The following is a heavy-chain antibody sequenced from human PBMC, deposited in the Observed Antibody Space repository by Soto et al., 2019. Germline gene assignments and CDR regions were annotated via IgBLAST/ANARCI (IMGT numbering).Heavy chain of an antibody. CDR1: GFTFSSYW. CDR2: IKQDGSEK. Sequence: GGSLRLSCAASGFTFSSYWMSWVRQAPGKGLEWVANIKQDGSEKYYADSVKGRFTISRDNAKNSLYLQMNSLRAEDTAVYYCARGQDYDFWSGYFSYYYGMDVWGQGTTVTVSS. D-gene: IGHD3-3*01. V-gene: IGHV3-7*01. J-gene: IGHJ6*02. CDR3: ARGQDYDFWSGYFSYYYGMDV.